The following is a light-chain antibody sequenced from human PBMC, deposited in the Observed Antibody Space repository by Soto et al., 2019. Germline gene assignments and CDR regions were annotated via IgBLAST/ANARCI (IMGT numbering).Light chain of an antibody. CDR3: QTWDTGIVV. J-gene: IGLJ2*01. V-gene: IGLV4-69*01. CDR2: LNSDGSH. Sequence: QLVLTQSPSASASLGASVRLTCTLSSGHRSYAIAWHQQQPEKGPRYLMKLNSDGSHSKGDGIPDRFSGSSSGAERYLTISSLQSEDEADYYCQTWDTGIVVFGGGTKLTVL. CDR1: SGHRSYA.